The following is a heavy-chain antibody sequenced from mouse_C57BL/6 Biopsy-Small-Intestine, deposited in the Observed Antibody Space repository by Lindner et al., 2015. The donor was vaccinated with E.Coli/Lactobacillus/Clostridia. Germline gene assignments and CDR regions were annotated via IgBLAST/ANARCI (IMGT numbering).Heavy chain of an antibody. V-gene: IGHV1-82*01. J-gene: IGHJ3*01. CDR2: IYPEDGHT. CDR3: ARVAWFAY. CDR1: GYAFSSSW. Sequence: VQLQESGPELVKPGASVKISRKASGYAFSSSWMNWVKQRPGKGLEWIGRIYPEDGHTIYNGKFEGKATLTADKSSNTVYIQLSSLTSEDSAVYFCARVAWFAYWGQGTLVTVSA.